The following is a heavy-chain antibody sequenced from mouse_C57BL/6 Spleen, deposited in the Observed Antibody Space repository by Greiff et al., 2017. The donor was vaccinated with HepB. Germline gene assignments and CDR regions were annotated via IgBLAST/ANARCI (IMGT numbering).Heavy chain of an antibody. CDR3: TRAYYFGNSYAMDY. Sequence: QVQLQQSGAELVRPGASVTLSCKASGYTFTDYEMHWVKQTPVHGLEWIGAIDPETGGTAYNQKFKGKAILTADKSSSTAYMELRSLTSEDSAVYYCTRAYYFGNSYAMDYWGQGTSVTVSS. CDR1: GYTFTDYE. D-gene: IGHD1-1*01. CDR2: IDPETGGT. V-gene: IGHV1-15*01. J-gene: IGHJ4*01.